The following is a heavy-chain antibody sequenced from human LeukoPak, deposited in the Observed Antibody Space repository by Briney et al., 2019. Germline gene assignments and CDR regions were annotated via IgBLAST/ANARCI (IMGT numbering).Heavy chain of an antibody. CDR2: IYYSGST. CDR3: ARAPQLYYYYYYMDV. J-gene: IGHJ6*03. CDR1: GGSISSSSYY. V-gene: IGHV4-39*07. D-gene: IGHD1-1*01. Sequence: SETLSLTCTVSGGSISSSSYYWGWIRQPPGKGLEWIGSIYYSGSTYYNPSLKSRVTISVDTSKNQFSLKLSSVTAADTAVYYCARAPQLYYYYYYMDVWGKGTTVTISS.